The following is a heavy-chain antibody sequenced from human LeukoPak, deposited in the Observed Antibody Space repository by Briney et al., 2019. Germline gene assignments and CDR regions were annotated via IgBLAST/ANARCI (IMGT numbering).Heavy chain of an antibody. CDR1: GFTFSSYE. V-gene: IGHV3-48*03. Sequence: PGGSLRLSCAASGFTFSSYEMNWVRQAPGEGLEWVSYISSSGSTIYCADSVKGRFTISRDNAKNSLYLQMNSLRAEDTAVYYCAREAAEQLGPKNHDMDVWGQGTTVTVSS. D-gene: IGHD6-25*01. CDR3: AREAAEQLGPKNHDMDV. J-gene: IGHJ6*02. CDR2: ISSSGSTI.